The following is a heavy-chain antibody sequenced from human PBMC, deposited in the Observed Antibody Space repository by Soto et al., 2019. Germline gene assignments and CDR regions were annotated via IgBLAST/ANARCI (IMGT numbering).Heavy chain of an antibody. CDR3: AREVNNYYGLDV. J-gene: IGHJ6*02. V-gene: IGHV4-30-4*01. Sequence: SETLSLTCTVSGGSITSDDYYWNYIRQPPGKGLEWIGYVSYSGSTYYNPSLKSRLTMSVGTSKNQFSLNLRSVTAADTAVYYCAREVNNYYGLDVWGQGTTVTVSS. CDR2: VSYSGST. D-gene: IGHD3-10*01. CDR1: GGSITSDDYY.